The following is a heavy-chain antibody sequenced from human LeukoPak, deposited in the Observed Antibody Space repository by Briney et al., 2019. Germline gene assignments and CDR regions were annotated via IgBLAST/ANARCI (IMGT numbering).Heavy chain of an antibody. CDR3: ARLREISVFGVVTKSTSYFDY. Sequence: GGSLRLSCAASGFTFTNYWMSWVRQAPGKGLELVANIKQDRSEKYYVDSVKGRFTISRDNAKNSLYLQMNSLRAEDTAVYYCARLREISVFGVVTKSTSYFDYWGQGTLVTVSS. CDR1: GFTFTNYW. J-gene: IGHJ4*02. V-gene: IGHV3-7*01. CDR2: IKQDRSEK. D-gene: IGHD3-3*01.